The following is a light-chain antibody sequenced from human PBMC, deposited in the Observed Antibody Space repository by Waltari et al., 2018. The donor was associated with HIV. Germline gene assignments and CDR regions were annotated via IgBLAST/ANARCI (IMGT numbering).Light chain of an antibody. CDR1: HNITNS. J-gene: IGKJ1*01. CDR2: RAS. V-gene: IGKV1-5*03. Sequence: IQMTQSPSTLSASVGDIVTITCRATHNITNSLAWYQVKPGNAPKLLIYRASSVATGVPSRFRRSGTGAAFTLTINSLQPDDFASYYCQQYDTYRTFGQGTKVEI. CDR3: QQYDTYRT.